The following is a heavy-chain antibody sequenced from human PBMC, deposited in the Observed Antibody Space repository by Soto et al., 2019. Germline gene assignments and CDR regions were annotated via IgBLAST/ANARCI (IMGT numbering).Heavy chain of an antibody. J-gene: IGHJ4*02. CDR2: IRSKANSYAT. Sequence: VQLVESGGGLVQPGGSLKLSCAASGFTFSGSAMHWVRQASGKGLEWVGRIRSKANSYATAYAASVKGRFTISRDDSKNTAYLQMNSLKTEDTAVYYCTRPVTMVRGEDDYWGQGTLVTVSS. V-gene: IGHV3-73*02. D-gene: IGHD3-10*01. CDR1: GFTFSGSA. CDR3: TRPVTMVRGEDDY.